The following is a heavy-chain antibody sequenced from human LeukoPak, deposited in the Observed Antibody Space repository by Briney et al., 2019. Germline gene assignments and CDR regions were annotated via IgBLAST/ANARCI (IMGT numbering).Heavy chain of an antibody. V-gene: IGHV3-30*02. CDR2: MRYDGSNK. D-gene: IGHD5-12*01. CDR3: AKDEPGSGYEGYMDV. J-gene: IGHJ6*03. Sequence: GGSLRLSCAASGFTFSSYGMHWVRQAPGKGLEWVAFMRYDGSNKYYADSVKGRFSISRDNSKNTLYLQMNSLRAEDTAVYYCAKDEPGSGYEGYMDVWGKGTTVTVSS. CDR1: GFTFSSYG.